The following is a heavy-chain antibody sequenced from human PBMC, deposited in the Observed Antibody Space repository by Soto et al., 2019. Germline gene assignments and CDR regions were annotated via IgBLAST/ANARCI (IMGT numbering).Heavy chain of an antibody. D-gene: IGHD3-3*01. CDR1: GFTFSSYA. CDR3: AKDQGWVIIGFDY. CDR2: ISGSGGTT. Sequence: EVQLLESGGGLVQPGGSLRLSCAASGFTFSSYAMSWVRQAPGKGLEWVSAISGSGGTTYYADSVKGRFTITRDNSKNTLYLQMHSLRVEDTAVYYFAKDQGWVIIGFDYWGQGTLVTVSS. V-gene: IGHV3-23*01. J-gene: IGHJ4*02.